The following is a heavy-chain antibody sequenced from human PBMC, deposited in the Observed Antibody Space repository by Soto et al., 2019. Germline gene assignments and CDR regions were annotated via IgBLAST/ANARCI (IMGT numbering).Heavy chain of an antibody. CDR1: GGSLSGFY. J-gene: IGHJ6*01. V-gene: IGHV4-59*01. CDR3: SSTDPRYLFSFCDGRTFVPGSSGM. CDR2: VYYTGKT. D-gene: IGHD2-21*01. Sequence: SETLSLTCTVSGGSLSGFYWTWIRQPPGKGLEWVGFVYYTGKTSYTPSLRGRLTISQDTSRNQFSLNLNSVTTEDTAVYYCSSTDPRYLFSFCDGRTFVPGSSGM.